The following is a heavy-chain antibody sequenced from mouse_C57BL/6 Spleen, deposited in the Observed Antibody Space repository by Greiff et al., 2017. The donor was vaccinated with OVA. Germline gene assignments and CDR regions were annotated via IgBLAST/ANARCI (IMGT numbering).Heavy chain of an antibody. D-gene: IGHD2-13*01. J-gene: IGHJ2*01. V-gene: IGHV1-58*01. CDR3: ARSPDSHFDY. CDR2: IYIGKGYT. CDR1: GYTFTSYG. Sequence: VQLQQSGAELVRPGSSVKMSCKTSGYTFTSYGINWVKQRPGQGLEWIGYIYIGKGYTEYNEKFKGKATLTSDTSSSTAYMQLSSLTSEDSAIYFCARSPDSHFDYWGQGTTLTVSS.